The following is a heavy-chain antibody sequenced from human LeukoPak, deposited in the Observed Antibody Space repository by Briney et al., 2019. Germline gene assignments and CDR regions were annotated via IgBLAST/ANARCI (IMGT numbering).Heavy chain of an antibody. D-gene: IGHD5-12*01. CDR2: TYYMSNWYN. Sequence: SQTLSLTCAISGDSVSSYSVVWNWIRQSPSRGLEWLGRTYYMSNWYNDYAVSVKSRITINPDTSKNQFSPQLSSVTAADTAVYYCARGARTPSGYGSRTAGRANWFDPWGQGTLVTVSS. J-gene: IGHJ5*02. CDR3: ARGARTPSGYGSRTAGRANWFDP. V-gene: IGHV6-1*01. CDR1: GDSVSSYSVV.